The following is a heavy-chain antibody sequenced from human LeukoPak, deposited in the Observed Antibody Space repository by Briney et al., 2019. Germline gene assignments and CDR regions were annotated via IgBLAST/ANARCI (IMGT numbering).Heavy chain of an antibody. CDR1: GYTFTSYD. D-gene: IGHD3-22*01. V-gene: IGHV1-8*01. Sequence: ASVKVPCKASGYTFTSYDINWVRQATGQGLEWMGWMNPNSSNTGYAQKFQGRVTMTRNTSISTAYMELSSLRSEDTAVYYCAIHYDSSGYCNYWGQGTLVTVSS. CDR2: MNPNSSNT. CDR3: AIHYDSSGYCNY. J-gene: IGHJ4*02.